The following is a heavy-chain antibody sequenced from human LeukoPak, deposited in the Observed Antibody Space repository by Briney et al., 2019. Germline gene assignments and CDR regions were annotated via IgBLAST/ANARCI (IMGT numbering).Heavy chain of an antibody. V-gene: IGHV1-46*01. CDR3: ARRRIVVVPAATVLDYYYGMDV. J-gene: IGHJ6*02. CDR2: INPSGGST. CDR1: GYTFTSYY. D-gene: IGHD2-2*01. Sequence: ASVKVSCKASGYTFTSYYMHWVRQAPGQGLEWMGIINPSGGSTSYAQKFQGRVTMTRDTSTSTVYMELSSLRSEDTAVYYCARRRIVVVPAATVLDYYYGMDVWGQGTTVTVSS.